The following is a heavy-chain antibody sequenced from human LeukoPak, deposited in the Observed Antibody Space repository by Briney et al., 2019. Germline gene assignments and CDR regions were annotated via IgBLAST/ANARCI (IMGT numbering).Heavy chain of an antibody. CDR3: ARRPLDYGNFDY. CDR1: GGTFSTYA. CDR2: TIPIFGTA. D-gene: IGHD4-17*01. Sequence: SVKVSCKASGGTFSTYAITWVRQAPGQGLEWMGGTIPIFGTANYAQKFQGRVTITADESTSTAYMELSSLRSEDTAVYYCARRPLDYGNFDYWGQGTLVTVSS. V-gene: IGHV1-69*13. J-gene: IGHJ4*02.